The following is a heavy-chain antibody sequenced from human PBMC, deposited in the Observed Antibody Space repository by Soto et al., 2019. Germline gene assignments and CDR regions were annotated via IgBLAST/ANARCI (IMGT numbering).Heavy chain of an antibody. D-gene: IGHD1-26*01. J-gene: IGHJ4*01. CDR3: VXXXXCXTTSTCYRYFDX. CDR2: IYYDGST. V-gene: IGHV4-30-4*01. CDR1: GVSVSTDVDY. Sequence: TLSLTCTVSGVSVSTDVDYWGWVRQPPGKGLEWIGYIYYDGSTYYNPSLTSPVDISMDSSQNQFSLKLDSVTGADTAIYXXVXXXXCXTTSTCYRYFDXWGRGTLVTV.